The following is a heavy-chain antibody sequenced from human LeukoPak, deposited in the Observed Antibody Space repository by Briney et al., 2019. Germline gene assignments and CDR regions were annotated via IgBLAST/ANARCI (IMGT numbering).Heavy chain of an antibody. CDR2: IYYSGST. CDR3: ARDVDYYGSGSYYP. J-gene: IGHJ4*02. CDR1: GGSVSGGSYY. D-gene: IGHD3-10*01. V-gene: IGHV4-61*01. Sequence: SETLSLTCTVSGGSVSGGSYYWSWIRQPPGKGLEWIGYIYYSGSTNYNPSLKSRVTISVDTSKNQFSLKLSSVTAADTAVYYCARDVDYYGSGSYYPWGQGTLVTVSS.